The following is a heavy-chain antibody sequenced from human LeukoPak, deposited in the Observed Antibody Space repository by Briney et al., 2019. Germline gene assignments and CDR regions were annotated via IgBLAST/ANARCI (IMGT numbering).Heavy chain of an antibody. CDR3: ARRTDYFDY. Sequence: SETLFLTCTVSGGSISSSSYYWGWIRQPPGKGLEWIGSIYYSGSTYYNPSLKSRVTISVDTSKNQFSLKLSSVTAADTAVYYCARRTDYFDYWGQGTLVTVSS. V-gene: IGHV4-39*07. CDR2: IYYSGST. CDR1: GGSISSSSYY. J-gene: IGHJ4*02. D-gene: IGHD1-1*01.